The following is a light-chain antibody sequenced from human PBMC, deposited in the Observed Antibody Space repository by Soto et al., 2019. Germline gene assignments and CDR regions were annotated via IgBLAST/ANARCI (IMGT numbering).Light chain of an antibody. V-gene: IGKV3-20*01. Sequence: EIVMTQSPGTLSLSPGETSTLSFMSSQSVSSSYLAWYQQKPGQAPRLLIYGASSRATGIPDRFSGSGSGTDFTLTISRLEPEDFAVYYCQQYGSSSITFGQGTRLEIK. CDR3: QQYGSSSIT. CDR2: GAS. CDR1: QSVSSSY. J-gene: IGKJ5*01.